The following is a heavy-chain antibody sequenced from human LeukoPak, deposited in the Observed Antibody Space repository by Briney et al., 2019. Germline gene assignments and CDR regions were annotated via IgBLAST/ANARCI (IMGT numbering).Heavy chain of an antibody. J-gene: IGHJ4*02. Sequence: GGSLRLSCAASGFTFSDHYMDWVRQAPGKGLEWVGRTRNKANSYTTEYAASVRGRFTISRDDSKNSLYLQMNSLKTEDTAVYYCARGRPHGNDYWGQGTLVTVSS. V-gene: IGHV3-72*01. CDR2: TRNKANSYTT. CDR3: ARGRPHGNDY. D-gene: IGHD4-23*01. CDR1: GFTFSDHY.